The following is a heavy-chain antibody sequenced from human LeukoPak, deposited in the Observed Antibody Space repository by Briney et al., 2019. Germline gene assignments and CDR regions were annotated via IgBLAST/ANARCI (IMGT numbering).Heavy chain of an antibody. D-gene: IGHD2-21*02. J-gene: IGHJ4*02. CDR3: ARSPLAYCGGDCFSTFDY. Sequence: VKVSCKASGGTFSSYAISWVRQAPGQGLEWMGGIIPIFGTANYAQKFQGRVTITTDESTSTAYMELSSLRSEDTAVYYCARSPLAYCGGDCFSTFDYWGQGTLVTVSS. V-gene: IGHV1-69*05. CDR2: IIPIFGTA. CDR1: GGTFSSYA.